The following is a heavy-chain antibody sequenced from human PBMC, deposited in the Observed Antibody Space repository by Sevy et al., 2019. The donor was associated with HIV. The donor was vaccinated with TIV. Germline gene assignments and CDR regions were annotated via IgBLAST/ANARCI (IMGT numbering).Heavy chain of an antibody. CDR2: FDPEDGET. J-gene: IGHJ4*02. CDR1: GYTLTELS. V-gene: IGHV1-24*01. D-gene: IGHD1-1*01. Sequence: ASVKVSCKVSGYTLTELSMHWVRQAPGKGLEWMGGFDPEDGETIYAQKFQGRVTMTEDTSTDTAYMELSSLRSEDTAMYYYATRLRRNWNGPFDYWGQGTLVTVSS. CDR3: ATRLRRNWNGPFDY.